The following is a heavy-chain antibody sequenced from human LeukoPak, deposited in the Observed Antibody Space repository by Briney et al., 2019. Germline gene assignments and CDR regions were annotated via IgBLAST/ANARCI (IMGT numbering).Heavy chain of an antibody. CDR3: ARQSMVYARGDASDY. D-gene: IGHD2-8*01. Sequence: PSETLSLICAVYGESFRGYYWSWIRQPPGKGLEEIGEINHSGSTNYNPSLKSRVTISVDTSKNQFSLELRSVTAADTAVYYCARQSMVYARGDASDYWGQGTMVTVSS. V-gene: IGHV4-34*01. CDR1: GESFRGYY. J-gene: IGHJ4*02. CDR2: INHSGST.